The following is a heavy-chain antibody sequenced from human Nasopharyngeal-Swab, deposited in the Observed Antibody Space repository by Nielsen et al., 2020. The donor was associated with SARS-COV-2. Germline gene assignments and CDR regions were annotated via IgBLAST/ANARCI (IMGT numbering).Heavy chain of an antibody. CDR3: AKDTKYYGMDV. Sequence: GESLKISCAASGFTFDDYGMSWVRQAPGKGLEWVSAISGSGGSTYYADSVKGRFTISRDNSKNTLYLQMNSLRAEDTAVYYCAKDTKYYGMDVWGQGTTVTVSS. D-gene: IGHD2-2*01. V-gene: IGHV3-23*01. J-gene: IGHJ6*02. CDR1: GFTFDDYG. CDR2: ISGSGGST.